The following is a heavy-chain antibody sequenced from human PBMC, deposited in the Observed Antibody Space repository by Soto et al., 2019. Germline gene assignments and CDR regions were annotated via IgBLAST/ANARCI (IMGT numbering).Heavy chain of an antibody. Sequence: PGGSLRLSCAASGFTFSSYSMNWVRQAPGKGLEWVSSISSSSSYIYYADSVKGRFTISRDNAKNSLYLQMNSLRAEDTAVYYCARDLIAVAGIWYLHAFDIWGQGTMVTV. CDR2: ISSSSSYI. V-gene: IGHV3-21*01. J-gene: IGHJ3*02. CDR1: GFTFSSYS. CDR3: ARDLIAVAGIWYLHAFDI. D-gene: IGHD6-19*01.